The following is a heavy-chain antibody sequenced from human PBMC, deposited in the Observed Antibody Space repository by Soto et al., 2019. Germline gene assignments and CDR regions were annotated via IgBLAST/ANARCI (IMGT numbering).Heavy chain of an antibody. J-gene: IGHJ6*03. Sequence: GASVKVSCKASGGTFSSYTISWVRQAPGQGLEWMGRIIPILGIANYAQKFQGRVTITADKSTSTAYMELSSLRSEDTAMYYCARDLRQVIITPYYYYYMDVWGKGTTVTVSS. CDR2: IIPILGIA. CDR3: ARDLRQVIITPYYYYYMDV. CDR1: GGTFSSYT. D-gene: IGHD3-9*01. V-gene: IGHV1-69*04.